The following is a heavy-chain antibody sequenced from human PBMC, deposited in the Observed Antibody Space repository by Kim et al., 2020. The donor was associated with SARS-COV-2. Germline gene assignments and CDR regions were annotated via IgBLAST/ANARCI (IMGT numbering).Heavy chain of an antibody. CDR1: GGSISSSDYY. Sequence: SETLSLTCSVSGGSISSSDYYWGWIRRPPGKGLEWIATIYYSGNTYYNPSLKGRVTISVDTSKKQFSLRLSSVTAADAAVYYCARHLRNWYFDLWGRGTLVTVSS. J-gene: IGHJ2*01. CDR2: IYYSGNT. CDR3: ARHLRNWYFDL. V-gene: IGHV4-39*01.